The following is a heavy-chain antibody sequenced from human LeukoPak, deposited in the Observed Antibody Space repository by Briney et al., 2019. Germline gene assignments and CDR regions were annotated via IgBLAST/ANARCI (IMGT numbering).Heavy chain of an antibody. CDR2: ISSSSSTI. CDR3: ARPHTVTTNYYYYYMDV. V-gene: IGHV3-48*01. J-gene: IGHJ6*03. Sequence: GGSLRLSCAASGFTFSSYSMNWDRQAPGKGLEWVSYISSSSSTIYYADSVKGRFTISRDNAKNSLYLQMNSLRAEDTAVYYCARPHTVTTNYYYYYMDVWGKGTTVTVSS. CDR1: GFTFSSYS. D-gene: IGHD4-17*01.